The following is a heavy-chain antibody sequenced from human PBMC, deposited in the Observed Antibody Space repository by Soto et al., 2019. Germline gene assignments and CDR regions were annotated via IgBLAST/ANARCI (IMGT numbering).Heavy chain of an antibody. CDR1: GFTFSSYA. D-gene: IGHD1-26*01. V-gene: IGHV3-30-3*01. Sequence: QVPLVESGGGVVQPGRSLRLSCAASGFTFSSYAMHWVRQAPGKGLEWVAVISYDGSNKYYADSVKGRFTISRDNSKNTLYLQMNSLRAEDTAVYYCARAGESYPPYYYYGMDVWGQGTTVTVSS. J-gene: IGHJ6*02. CDR3: ARAGESYPPYYYYGMDV. CDR2: ISYDGSNK.